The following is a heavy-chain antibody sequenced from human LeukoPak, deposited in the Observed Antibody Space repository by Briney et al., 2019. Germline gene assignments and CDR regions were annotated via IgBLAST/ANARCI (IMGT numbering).Heavy chain of an antibody. D-gene: IGHD1-26*01. V-gene: IGHV1-18*01. CDR1: GHTSTSLG. Sequence: ASVKVSCKASGHTSTSLGISWVRQAPGQGLEWMGWISAYNGDTNYAQKFQGRVTMTTDTSTSTAYMELRSLRSDDTAVYYCARVGKYDSWGQGTLVTVSS. J-gene: IGHJ5*01. CDR3: ARVGKYDS. CDR2: ISAYNGDT.